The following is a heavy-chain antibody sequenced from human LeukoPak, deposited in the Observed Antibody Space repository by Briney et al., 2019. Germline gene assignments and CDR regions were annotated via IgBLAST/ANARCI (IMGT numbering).Heavy chain of an antibody. CDR1: GGSISSSSYY. D-gene: IGHD4-17*01. CDR3: ARQLDYGETYWYFDL. J-gene: IGHJ2*01. V-gene: IGHV4-39*07. Sequence: SETLSLTCTVSGGSISSSSYYWGWIRQPPGKGLEWIGSIYYSGSTYYNPSLKSRVTISVDTSKNQFSLKLSSVTAADTAVYYCARQLDYGETYWYFDLWGRGTLVTVSS. CDR2: IYYSGST.